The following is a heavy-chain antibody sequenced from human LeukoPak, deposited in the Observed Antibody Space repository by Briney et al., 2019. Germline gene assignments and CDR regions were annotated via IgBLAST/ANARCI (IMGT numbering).Heavy chain of an antibody. CDR2: IYYSGST. V-gene: IGHV4-61*01. D-gene: IGHD3-10*01. J-gene: IGHJ4*02. Sequence: PSETLSLTCTVSGVSVSSGSYYWSWIRQPPGKGLEWIGYIYYSGSTNYNPSLKSRVTISVDTSKNQFSLKLSSVTAADTAVYYCATGGWFGARNYFDYWGQGTLVTVSS. CDR1: GVSVSSGSYY. CDR3: ATGGWFGARNYFDY.